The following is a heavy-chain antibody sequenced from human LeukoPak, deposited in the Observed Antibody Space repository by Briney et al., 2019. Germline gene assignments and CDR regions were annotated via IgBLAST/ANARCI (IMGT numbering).Heavy chain of an antibody. D-gene: IGHD6-13*01. CDR3: ARSVAAGSSSWYVN. V-gene: IGHV5-51*01. CDR2: IYPGDSDT. CDR1: GYSFTSFW. J-gene: IGHJ4*02. Sequence: GESLQISCQGSGYSFTSFWIGWVRQMPGKGLEWMGIIYPGDSDTRYSPSFQGQVTISADKPISAAYLQWSSLEASDTAMYYCARSVAAGSSSWYVNWGQGTLVTVSS.